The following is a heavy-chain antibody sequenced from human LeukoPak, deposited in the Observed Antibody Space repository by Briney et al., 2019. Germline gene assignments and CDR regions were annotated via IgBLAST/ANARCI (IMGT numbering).Heavy chain of an antibody. CDR3: AKGGLGTTARFYFDN. CDR2: ISYDGSNK. J-gene: IGHJ4*02. CDR1: GFTFSSYA. D-gene: IGHD2/OR15-2a*01. Sequence: GRSLRLSCAASGFTFSSYAMHWVRQAPGKGLEWVAVISYDGSNKYYADSVKGRFTISRDNSKNTLYLQMNSLRAEDTAVYYCAKGGLGTTARFYFDNWGQGTLVTVSS. V-gene: IGHV3-30-3*01.